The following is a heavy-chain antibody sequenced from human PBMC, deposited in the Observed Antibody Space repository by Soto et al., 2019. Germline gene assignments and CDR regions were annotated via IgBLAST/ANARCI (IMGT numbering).Heavy chain of an antibody. CDR1: DYTFSNYY. CDR3: ARGRRYVV. J-gene: IGHJ4*02. V-gene: IGHV1-46*01. D-gene: IGHD1-1*01. Sequence: QVQLVQSGAAVRKPGASVSVSCKASDYTFSNYYMSWVRQTPGQGLEWMGKINPDGGATTYAQNFQGSLTITSDTSHYTVYMEITGLTSDDTAVYYCARGRRYVVWGQGTQVTVSS. CDR2: INPDGGAT.